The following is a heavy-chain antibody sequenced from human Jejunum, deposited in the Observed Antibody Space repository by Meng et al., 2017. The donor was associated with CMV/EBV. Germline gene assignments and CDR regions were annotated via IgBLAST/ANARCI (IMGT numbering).Heavy chain of an antibody. Sequence: SCAAAGCTFSSSWMHWVRQAPGKGLVWVSRMSSDGGTTDHADSVTGRFTISRDNARNTLYLQMNSLRAEDTAVYYCARAGEYRFDYWGQGTLVTVSS. CDR3: ARAGEYRFDY. V-gene: IGHV3-74*01. D-gene: IGHD2/OR15-2a*01. J-gene: IGHJ4*02. CDR1: GCTFSSSW. CDR2: MSSDGGTT.